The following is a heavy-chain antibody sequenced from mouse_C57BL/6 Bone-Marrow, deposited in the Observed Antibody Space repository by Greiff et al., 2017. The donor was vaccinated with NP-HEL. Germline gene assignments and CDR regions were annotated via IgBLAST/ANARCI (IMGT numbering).Heavy chain of an antibody. Sequence: VQLQESGAELARPGASVKMSCKASGYTFTSYTMHWVKQRPGQGLEWIGYINPSSGYTKYNQKFKDKATLIADKSSSTAYMQLSSLTSEDSAVYYCARRRSSSYLAYWGQGTLVTVSA. D-gene: IGHD1-1*01. J-gene: IGHJ3*01. CDR1: GYTFTSYT. CDR2: INPSSGYT. V-gene: IGHV1-4*01. CDR3: ARRRSSSYLAY.